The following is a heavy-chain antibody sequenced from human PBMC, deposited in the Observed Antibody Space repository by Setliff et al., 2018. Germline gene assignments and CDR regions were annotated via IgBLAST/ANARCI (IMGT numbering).Heavy chain of an antibody. D-gene: IGHD6-19*01. V-gene: IGHV4-4*07. CDR2: IYISGSA. J-gene: IGHJ6*03. CDR3: AREQWLDPPGYYYMDA. Sequence: AESLTLTCTASGFTISSYYWSWIRQPAGKGLEWVGHIYISGSANYNPSLKSRVTMSIDTSKNQFSLKLNSVTAADMAVYYCAREQWLDPPGYYYMDAWAKGTTVTVSS. CDR1: GFTISSYY.